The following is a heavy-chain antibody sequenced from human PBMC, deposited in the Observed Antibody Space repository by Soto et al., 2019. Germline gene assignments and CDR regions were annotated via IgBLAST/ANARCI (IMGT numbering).Heavy chain of an antibody. Sequence: PSETLSLTCTVSGGSISSGGYYWSWIRQHPGKGLEWIGYIYYSGSTYYNPSLKSRVTISVDTSKNQFSLKLSSVTAADTAVYYCARDPVAGTYFDYWGQGTPVTVSS. CDR1: GGSISSGGYY. J-gene: IGHJ4*02. V-gene: IGHV4-31*03. CDR2: IYYSGST. D-gene: IGHD6-19*01. CDR3: ARDPVAGTYFDY.